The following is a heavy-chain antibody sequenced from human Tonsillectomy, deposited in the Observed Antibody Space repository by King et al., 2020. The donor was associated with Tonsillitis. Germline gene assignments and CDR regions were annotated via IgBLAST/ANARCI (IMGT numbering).Heavy chain of an antibody. V-gene: IGHV4-39*01. CDR2: ISYSGNT. CDR3: ARVLSFLEWLPSHYYYYYMDV. Sequence: VQLQESGPGLVKPSETLSLTCTVSGGSISSSTSYWGWIRQPPGKGLEWIGTISYSGNTYYNPSLKSRATISVDTSKNQFSLTFSSVTAADTAVYYCARVLSFLEWLPSHYYYYYMDVWGKGTTVTVSS. D-gene: IGHD3-3*01. CDR1: GGSISSSTSY. J-gene: IGHJ6*03.